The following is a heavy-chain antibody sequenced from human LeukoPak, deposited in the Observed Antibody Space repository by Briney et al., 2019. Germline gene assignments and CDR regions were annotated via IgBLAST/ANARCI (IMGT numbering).Heavy chain of an antibody. CDR3: ARHRYYYDSSGYYYQP. CDR1: GGSINSYY. J-gene: IGHJ5*02. V-gene: IGHV4-59*01. CDR2: IYYSGST. Sequence: KTSETLSLTCTVSGGSINSYYWSWIRQPPGKGLEWIGYIYYSGSTNYNPSLKSRVTISVDTSKNQFSLRLSPVTAADTAVYYCARHRYYYDSSGYYYQPWGQGTLVTVSS. D-gene: IGHD3-22*01.